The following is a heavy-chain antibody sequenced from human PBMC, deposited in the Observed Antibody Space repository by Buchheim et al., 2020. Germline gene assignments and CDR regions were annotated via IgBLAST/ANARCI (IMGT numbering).Heavy chain of an antibody. J-gene: IGHJ4*02. CDR3: ASAWELFDY. Sequence: EVQLVESGGGLVQPGGSLRLSCAASGFTFSTYWMLWVRQAPGKGLVWVSHINSEGRSTRYADSVKGRFTISRDNAKNTLYLQMNSLRAEDTAVYYCASAWELFDYWGQGAL. CDR1: GFTFSTYW. CDR2: INSEGRST. V-gene: IGHV3-74*01. D-gene: IGHD1-26*01.